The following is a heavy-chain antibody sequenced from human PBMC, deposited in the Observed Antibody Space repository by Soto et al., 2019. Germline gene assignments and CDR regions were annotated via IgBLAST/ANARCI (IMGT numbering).Heavy chain of an antibody. CDR3: GRVSLYGDVGYYDF. Sequence: QVQVVQSGTEVKKPGSSVKVSCKISGGAFSTYGIHWVRQAPGQGLEWVGGIVPIFGTTRNAQKFQGRVTFSADKSASTAYMGLTSLTSEDTAIYFCGRVSLYGDVGYYDFWGRGTLIAVSS. D-gene: IGHD4-17*01. CDR1: GGAFSTYG. V-gene: IGHV1-69*06. CDR2: IVPIFGTT. J-gene: IGHJ4*02.